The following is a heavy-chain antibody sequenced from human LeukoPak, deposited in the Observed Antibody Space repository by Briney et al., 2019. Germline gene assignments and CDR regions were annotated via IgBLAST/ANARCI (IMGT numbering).Heavy chain of an antibody. D-gene: IGHD3-10*01. CDR1: GGSISSYY. CDR3: ARGFAFGEPVDY. V-gene: IGHV4-59*08. Sequence: SETLSLTCTVSGGSISSYYWSWIRQPPGKGLEWIGYIYYSGSTYYNPSLKSRVTISVDTSKNQFSLKLSSVTAADTAVYYCARGFAFGEPVDYWGQGTLVTVSS. J-gene: IGHJ4*02. CDR2: IYYSGST.